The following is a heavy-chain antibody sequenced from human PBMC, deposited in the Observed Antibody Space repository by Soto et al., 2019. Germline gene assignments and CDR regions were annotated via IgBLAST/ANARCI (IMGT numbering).Heavy chain of an antibody. V-gene: IGHV5-51*01. J-gene: IGHJ5*02. CDR1: GYSFSDYW. CDR2: IYPGDSDT. D-gene: IGHD2-21*01. CDR3: ARRAQYCGTSTCCFDP. Sequence: GESLKISCKASGYSFSDYWIGWVRQMPGRGLECMGIIYPGDSDTIYIASFQGQVTISADNNISTTFLQWSTLKASDTAMYYCARRAQYCGTSTCCFDPGRQGSQVTVSS.